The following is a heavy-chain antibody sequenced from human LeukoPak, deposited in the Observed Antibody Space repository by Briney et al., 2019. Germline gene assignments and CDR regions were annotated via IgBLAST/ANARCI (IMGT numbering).Heavy chain of an antibody. D-gene: IGHD3-22*01. Sequence: GGSLRLSCAASGFTFSSYGMHWVRQAPGKGLEWVAGISGSGGSTNYADSVKGRFTISRDNRKNTLYLQMNSLRVEDTAVYFCAKRGVVIRVILVGFHKEAYYFDSWGQGALVTVSS. V-gene: IGHV3-23*01. CDR2: ISGSGGST. J-gene: IGHJ4*02. CDR1: GFTFSSYG. CDR3: AKRGVVIRVILVGFHKEAYYFDS.